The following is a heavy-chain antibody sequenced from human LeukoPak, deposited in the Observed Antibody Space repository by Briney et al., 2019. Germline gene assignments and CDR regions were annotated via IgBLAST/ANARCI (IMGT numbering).Heavy chain of an antibody. J-gene: IGHJ6*03. CDR2: ISGSGGST. CDR1: GFTFSSYA. V-gene: IGHV3-23*01. CDR3: AKMGNYYYYMDV. Sequence: PGGSLRLSCAATGFTFSSYAMSWVRQAPGKGLEWVSDISGSGGSTYYADPVKGRFTISRDNSKNTLYLQLNSLRAEDTAVYYCAKMGNYYYYMDVWGKGTTVTVSS. D-gene: IGHD1-26*01.